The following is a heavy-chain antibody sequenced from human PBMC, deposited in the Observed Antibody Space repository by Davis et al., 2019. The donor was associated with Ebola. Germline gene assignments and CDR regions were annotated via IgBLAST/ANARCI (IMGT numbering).Heavy chain of an antibody. CDR2: INPNSGGT. D-gene: IGHD2-2*02. V-gene: IGHV1-2*02. CDR3: ARDRPAAIRSVNWFDP. J-gene: IGHJ5*02. Sequence: ASVKVSCKASGYTFTGYYMHWVRQAPGQGLEWMGWINPNSGGTNYAQKFQGRVTMTRDMSISTAYMELSRLRSDDTAVYYCARDRPAAIRSVNWFDPWGQGTLVTVSS. CDR1: GYTFTGYY.